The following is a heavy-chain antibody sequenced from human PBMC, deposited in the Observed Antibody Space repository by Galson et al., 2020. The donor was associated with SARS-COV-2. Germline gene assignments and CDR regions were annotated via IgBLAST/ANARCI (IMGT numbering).Heavy chain of an antibody. CDR1: GFTFSRYG. CDR2: ISYDGINE. Sequence: GGSLRLSCAASGFTFSRYGMHWVRQAPGKGLEWVAVISYDGINEYYLDSVKGRFTISRDNSKNTLYLQMNRLRAEDTAVYHCAKPFYSSSSGGYCFDGLDVWGQGTTGTGSS. J-gene: IGHJ6*02. CDR3: AKPFYSSSSGGYCFDGLDV. D-gene: IGHD6-6*01. V-gene: IGHV3-30*18.